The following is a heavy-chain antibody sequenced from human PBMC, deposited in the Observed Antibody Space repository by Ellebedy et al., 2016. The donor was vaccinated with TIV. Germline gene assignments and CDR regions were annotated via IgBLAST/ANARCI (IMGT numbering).Heavy chain of an antibody. D-gene: IGHD3-9*01. V-gene: IGHV3-23*01. J-gene: IGHJ6*02. CDR1: GFTFGDYA. Sequence: GGSLRLSXAASGFTFGDYAMAWVRQVTGKGLEWVSGISGVGGATYYADSVEGRFIISRDNSRNTLFLEMNSLRAEDTAVYYCAKVQGNILTGYFDPPFYYYAMDVWGQGTTVTVSS. CDR3: AKVQGNILTGYFDPPFYYYAMDV. CDR2: ISGVGGAT.